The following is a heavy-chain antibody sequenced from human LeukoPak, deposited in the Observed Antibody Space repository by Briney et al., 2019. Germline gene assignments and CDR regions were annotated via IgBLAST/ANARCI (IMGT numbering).Heavy chain of an antibody. CDR3: ARVKETPTTSHYFDYYMDV. D-gene: IGHD5-24*01. Sequence: SETLYLTCAVYGGSFSGYYWSWIRQPPGKGLEWIGEINYSGSTNYNPSLKSRVTMSIDTSKNQFSLRLSSLTSGDTAVYYCARVKETPTTSHYFDYYMDVWDKGTTVTVSS. V-gene: IGHV4-34*01. J-gene: IGHJ6*03. CDR1: GGSFSGYY. CDR2: INYSGST.